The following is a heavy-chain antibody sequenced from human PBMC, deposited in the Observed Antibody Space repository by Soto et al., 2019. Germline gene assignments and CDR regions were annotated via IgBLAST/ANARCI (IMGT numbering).Heavy chain of an antibody. V-gene: IGHV3-30-3*01. CDR2: ISYDGSNK. J-gene: IGHJ6*02. Sequence: QVQLVESGGGVVQPGRSLRLSCAASGFTFSSYAMHWVRQATGKGLEWVAVISYDGSNKYYADSVKGPFTISRDNSKYTLYLQMNSLRAGATAVYYCASTMDVWGQGTTVTVSS. CDR3: ASTMDV. CDR1: GFTFSSYA.